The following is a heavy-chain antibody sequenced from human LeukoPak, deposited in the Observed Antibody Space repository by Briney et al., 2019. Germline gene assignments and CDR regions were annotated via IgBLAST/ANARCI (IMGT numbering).Heavy chain of an antibody. CDR3: ARDSSDCSSTSCYHSFDY. CDR2: IIPIFGTA. J-gene: IGHJ4*02. CDR1: GGTFSSYA. D-gene: IGHD2-2*01. Sequence: SVKVSCKASGGTFSSYAISWVRQAPGQGLEWMGGIIPIFGTANYAQKFQGRVTITTDESTSTAYMELSSLRSEDTAVYYCARDSSDCSSTSCYHSFDYWGQGTLVTVSS. V-gene: IGHV1-69*05.